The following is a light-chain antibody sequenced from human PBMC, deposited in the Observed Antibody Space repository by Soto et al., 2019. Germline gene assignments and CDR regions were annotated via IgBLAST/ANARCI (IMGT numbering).Light chain of an antibody. Sequence: EIVMTQSPATLSVSPGERATLSCRASQSVSSNLAWYQQKPGQAPRLLIYGASTRATGIPARFSGSGSGTEFTLTISSLQSEDFAVSYCQQNNNWPLTFGQGTKVDIK. V-gene: IGKV3-15*01. CDR2: GAS. CDR3: QQNNNWPLT. J-gene: IGKJ1*01. CDR1: QSVSSN.